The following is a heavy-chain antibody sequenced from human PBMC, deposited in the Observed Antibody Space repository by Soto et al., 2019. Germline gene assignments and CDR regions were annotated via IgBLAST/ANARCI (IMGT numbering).Heavy chain of an antibody. V-gene: IGHV1-2*04. D-gene: IGHD4-17*01. CDR2: INPNSGGT. J-gene: IGHJ6*03. Sequence: GASVKVSCKASGYTFTGYYMHWVRQAPGQGLEWMGWINPNSGGTNYAQKFQGWVTMTRDTSISTAYMELGRLRSDDTAVYYCARSYGDSLYYYMDVWGKGTTVTVSS. CDR1: GYTFTGYY. CDR3: ARSYGDSLYYYMDV.